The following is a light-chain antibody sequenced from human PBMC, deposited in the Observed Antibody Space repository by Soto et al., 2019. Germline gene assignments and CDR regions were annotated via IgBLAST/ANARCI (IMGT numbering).Light chain of an antibody. J-gene: IGKJ1*01. CDR3: QQYNIYS. CDR2: HAS. CDR1: QSISNW. Sequence: DIKITQSPSTLTENVGYRVTITCRASQSISNWLAWYQQKPGTAPKVLIYHASNLQSGVPSRFSGSGSGTEFTLTISSLQPDDFATYYCQQYNIYSFGQGTKVDIK. V-gene: IGKV1-5*01.